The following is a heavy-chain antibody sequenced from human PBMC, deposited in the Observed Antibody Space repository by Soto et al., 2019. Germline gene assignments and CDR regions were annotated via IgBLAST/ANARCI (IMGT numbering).Heavy chain of an antibody. D-gene: IGHD2-15*01. CDR3: ARDLPKVASWFDP. Sequence: QVQLVQSGAEEKKPGASVKVSCKASGYTFTSYAMHWVRQAPGQRLEWMGWINAGNGNTKYSQKFQGRVTITRDTSASTAYMELSSLRSEDTAVYYCARDLPKVASWFDPWGQGTLVTVSS. J-gene: IGHJ5*02. V-gene: IGHV1-3*05. CDR1: GYTFTSYA. CDR2: INAGNGNT.